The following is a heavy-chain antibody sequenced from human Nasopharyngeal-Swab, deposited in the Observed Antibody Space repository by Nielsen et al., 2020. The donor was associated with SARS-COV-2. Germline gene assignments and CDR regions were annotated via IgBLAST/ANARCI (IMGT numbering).Heavy chain of an antibody. CDR2: IRDGGETT. CDR1: GFTFSGYN. V-gene: IGHV3-23*01. D-gene: IGHD1-26*01. Sequence: GGSLRLSCEAAGFTFSGYNMRWVRQAPGKGLEWVSAIRDGGETTYYADSVKGRFTVSRDNSRDTLYLQMHSLRAEDTAVYHCVKDGWADWGQGTLVTVSS. J-gene: IGHJ4*02. CDR3: VKDGWAD.